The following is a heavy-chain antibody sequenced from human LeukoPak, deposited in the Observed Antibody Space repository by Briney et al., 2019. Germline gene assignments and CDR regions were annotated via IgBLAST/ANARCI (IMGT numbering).Heavy chain of an antibody. Sequence: ASVKVSCKASGYTFTGHYMHWVRQAPGQGLEWMGWINLNSGGTYYAQKFQGRVTMTRDTSISTAYMDLSSLISDDTAVYYCARGATVLTGDGRRFDYWGQGTLVTVSS. V-gene: IGHV1-2*02. D-gene: IGHD4-23*01. CDR3: ARGATVLTGDGRRFDY. CDR1: GYTFTGHY. J-gene: IGHJ4*02. CDR2: INLNSGGT.